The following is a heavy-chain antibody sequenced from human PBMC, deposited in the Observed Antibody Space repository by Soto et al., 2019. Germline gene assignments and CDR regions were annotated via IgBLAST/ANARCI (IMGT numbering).Heavy chain of an antibody. CDR1: GGSFSGYY. Sequence: QVQLQQWGAGLLKPSETLSLTCAVYGGSFSGYYWSWIRQPPGKGLEWIGEINHSGSTNYNPSLKSRVTISVDTSKNQFSLKLSSVTAADTTVYYCARGDPDCTNGVCYPTSVPYYFDYWGQGTLVTVSS. J-gene: IGHJ4*02. CDR2: INHSGST. D-gene: IGHD2-8*01. CDR3: ARGDPDCTNGVCYPTSVPYYFDY. V-gene: IGHV4-34*01.